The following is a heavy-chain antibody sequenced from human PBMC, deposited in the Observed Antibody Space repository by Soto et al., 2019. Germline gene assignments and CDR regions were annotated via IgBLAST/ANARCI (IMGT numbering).Heavy chain of an antibody. V-gene: IGHV1-69*12. J-gene: IGHJ4*02. CDR2: IIPIFGAV. Sequence: QVQLVQSGAEVRKPGSSVTVSCEASGGTFTAYVITWVRQAPGQGLEWMGGIIPIFGAVNYAHKFQGRVTITADESTTTVYMELGSLRSEDTAVYYCATLPADYHGEYYHFHYWGQGTLVTVSS. D-gene: IGHD4-17*01. CDR3: ATLPADYHGEYYHFHY. CDR1: GGTFTAYV.